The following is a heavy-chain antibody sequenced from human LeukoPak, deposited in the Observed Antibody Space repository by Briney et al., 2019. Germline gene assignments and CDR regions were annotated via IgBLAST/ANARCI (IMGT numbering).Heavy chain of an antibody. CDR2: INPAGSET. V-gene: IGHV3-7*01. D-gene: IGHD2-15*01. Sequence: GGSLRLSCAASGFSFSAYWMTWVRQAPGTGLEWVANINPAGSETYYVDPVKGRFSISRDNAKNLVYLQMNSLRAEDMAVYHCARFGYVAAVDVWGQGTPVTVSS. CDR3: ARFGYVAAVDV. J-gene: IGHJ4*02. CDR1: GFSFSAYW.